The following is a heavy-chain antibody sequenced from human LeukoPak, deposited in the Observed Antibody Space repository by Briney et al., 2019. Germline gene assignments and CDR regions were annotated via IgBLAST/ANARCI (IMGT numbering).Heavy chain of an antibody. D-gene: IGHD3-22*01. CDR3: ARSRPLGGVVVIPPMGIAY. CDR2: INHSGST. CDR1: GGSFSGYY. Sequence: PSETLSLTCAVYGGSFSGYYWSWIRQPPGKGLEWIGEINHSGSTNYNPSLKSRVTISVDTSKNRFSLKLSSVTAADTAVYYCARSRPLGGVVVIPPMGIAYGGEGTLVTVPS. V-gene: IGHV4-34*01. J-gene: IGHJ4*02.